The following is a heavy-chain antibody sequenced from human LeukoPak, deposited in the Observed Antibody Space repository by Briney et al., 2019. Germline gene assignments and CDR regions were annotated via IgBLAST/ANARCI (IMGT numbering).Heavy chain of an antibody. CDR1: GFTFNSYW. J-gene: IGHJ4*02. D-gene: IGHD3-22*01. CDR2: ITSDGTNT. Sequence: GGSLRLSCAASGFTFNSYWMHWVRQVPGKGLVWVSHITSDGTNTNYTDSVKGRFTISRDNAKNTLYLQMNSLGAEDTAVYYCARISDASSGYFDYWGQGTLVTVSS. CDR3: ARISDASSGYFDY. V-gene: IGHV3-74*01.